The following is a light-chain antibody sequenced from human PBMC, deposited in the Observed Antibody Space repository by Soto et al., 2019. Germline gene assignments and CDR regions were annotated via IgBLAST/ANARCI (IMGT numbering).Light chain of an antibody. CDR2: GAS. Sequence: EIVLTQSPGTLSLSPGERATLSCRASQSVSSSYLAWYQQKPGQAPRLLIYGASSRATGIPDRFSGSGSGTDFTLTISRLEPEAVAVYYCQQYGSSIYTFGQGTKLEIK. J-gene: IGKJ2*01. CDR1: QSVSSSY. V-gene: IGKV3-20*01. CDR3: QQYGSSIYT.